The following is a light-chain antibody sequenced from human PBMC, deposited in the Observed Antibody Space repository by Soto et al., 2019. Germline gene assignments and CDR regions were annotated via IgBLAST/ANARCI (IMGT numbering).Light chain of an antibody. CDR2: NVF. CDR3: MQGTHWPPT. V-gene: IGKV2-30*01. CDR1: QSLVYSNGNTY. J-gene: IGKJ1*01. Sequence: DVVMTQSPLSLPVTLGQPASISCRSSQSLVYSNGNTYLSWFHQRPGQSPRRLIYNVFNRDSGVPDRFSGSGSGPDFTLKISRVEAEDDGIYYCMQGTHWPPTFGHGTKVEIK.